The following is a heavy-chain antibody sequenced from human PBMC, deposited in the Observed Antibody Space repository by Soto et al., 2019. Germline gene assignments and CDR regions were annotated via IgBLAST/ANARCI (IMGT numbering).Heavy chain of an antibody. CDR2: IIPIFGTA. J-gene: IGHJ4*02. V-gene: IGHV1-69*13. CDR1: GGTFSNYA. CDR3: VRGWDPTAPYVAY. D-gene: IGHD1-26*01. Sequence: ASVKVSCKASGGTFSNYAISWVRQAPGRGPEWMGGIIPIFGTAKYAQKFQGRVTITADESTSTAYMDLNSLRYEDTAVYYCVRGWDPTAPYVAYWGQGTLVTVSS.